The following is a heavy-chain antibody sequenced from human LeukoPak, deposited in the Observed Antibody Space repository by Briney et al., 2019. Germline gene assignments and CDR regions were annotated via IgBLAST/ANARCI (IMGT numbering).Heavy chain of an antibody. CDR2: ISSGSTYI. V-gene: IGHV3-21*01. D-gene: IGHD3-10*01. CDR3: ATYGSGSYYAYYFDY. Sequence: GGSLRLSCAASGFILSTYSMNWVRQAPGKGLEWVSSISSGSTYIYYADSMKGRYTISRDNSKNTLYLQMNSLRVEDTAVYYCATYGSGSYYAYYFDYWGQGTLVTVSS. CDR1: GFILSTYS. J-gene: IGHJ4*02.